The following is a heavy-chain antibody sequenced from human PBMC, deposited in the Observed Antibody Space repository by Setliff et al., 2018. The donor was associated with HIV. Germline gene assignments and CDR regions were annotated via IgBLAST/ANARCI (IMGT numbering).Heavy chain of an antibody. Sequence: ASVKVSCKASGYSFSSYGISWVRQAPGQGLEWMGWISAYNGNINYAQKFQGRVTMTTDTSTSTAYMELRSLRSDDTAVYYCAGSRITMVRGAAYYYYMDVWGKGTTVTVSS. J-gene: IGHJ6*03. CDR1: GYSFSSYG. CDR2: ISAYNGNI. V-gene: IGHV1-18*01. D-gene: IGHD3-10*01. CDR3: AGSRITMVRGAAYYYYMDV.